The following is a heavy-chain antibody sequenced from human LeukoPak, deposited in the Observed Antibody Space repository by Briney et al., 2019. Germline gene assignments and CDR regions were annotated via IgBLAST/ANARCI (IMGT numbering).Heavy chain of an antibody. Sequence: KPSETLSLTCTVSGGSISSSSYYWGWIRQPPGKGLEWIGSIYYSGSTYHNPSLKSRVTMSVDTSKSQFSLKLSSVTAADTAVYYCARVIVGIAAAFPNYYYYYG. CDR3: ARVIVGIAAAFPNYYYYYG. CDR2: IYYSGST. CDR1: GGSISSSSYY. V-gene: IGHV4-39*07. D-gene: IGHD6-13*01. J-gene: IGHJ6*01.